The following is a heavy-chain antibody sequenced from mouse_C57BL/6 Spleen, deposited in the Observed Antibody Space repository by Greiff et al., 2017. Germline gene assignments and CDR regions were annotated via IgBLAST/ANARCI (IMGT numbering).Heavy chain of an antibody. V-gene: IGHV1-50*01. D-gene: IGHD1-1*01. J-gene: IGHJ3*01. CDR3: ARAYGSSYPAWFAY. Sequence: VQLQPPGAELVKPGASVQLSCKASGYTFTSYWMPWVKQGPGQGLEWIGEIDPSDSYTKYNQKFQGKATLTVDTSSSTAYMQLSSLTSEDSAVYYCARAYGSSYPAWFAYWGQGTRVNVSA. CDR2: IDPSDSYT. CDR1: GYTFTSYW.